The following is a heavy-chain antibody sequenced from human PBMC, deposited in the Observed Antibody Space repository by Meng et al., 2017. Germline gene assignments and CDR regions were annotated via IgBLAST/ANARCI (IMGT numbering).Heavy chain of an antibody. CDR2: IIPIFGTA. J-gene: IGHJ4*02. V-gene: IGHV1-69*01. CDR3: ASYSSVRGIAY. D-gene: IGHD3-10*01. Sequence: LVRPGAEWKRPSPPVKVSCTASEGTFSSYASSWVRQAPGQGLEWMGGIIPIFGTANYAQKFQGRVTITADESTSTAYMELSSLRSEDTAVYYCASYSSVRGIAYWGQGTLVTVSS. CDR1: EGTFSSYA.